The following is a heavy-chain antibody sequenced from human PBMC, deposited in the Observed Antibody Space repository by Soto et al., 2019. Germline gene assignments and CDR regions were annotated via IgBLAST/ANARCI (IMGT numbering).Heavy chain of an antibody. J-gene: IGHJ4*02. Sequence: QITLKESGPTLVKPPQTLTLTCTFSGFSLRSSGVGVGWIRQPPGKALELLALIYWDDGKRYRPSLKSRLTITKDTSKKQVVLTMTNMEPVDTATYYCAHNLYHNIEMGYWGQGTLVTVSS. CDR3: AHNLYHNIEMGY. CDR2: IYWDDGK. D-gene: IGHD2-15*01. V-gene: IGHV2-5*02. CDR1: GFSLRSSGVG.